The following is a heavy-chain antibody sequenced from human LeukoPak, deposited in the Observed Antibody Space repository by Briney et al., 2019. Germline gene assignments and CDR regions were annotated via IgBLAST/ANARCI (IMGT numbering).Heavy chain of an antibody. D-gene: IGHD1-26*01. CDR1: GYTFTSYG. J-gene: IGHJ4*02. CDR2: ISGYNSNK. Sequence: GASVKVSCKASGYTFTSYGISWVRQAPGQGLEWMGWISGYNSNKNYAQKLRGRVAMTTERSTSTADVALRSLRSDDTAVYYCGRSREGLYSGSSFDYWGQGTLVTVSS. CDR3: GRSREGLYSGSSFDY. V-gene: IGHV1-18*01.